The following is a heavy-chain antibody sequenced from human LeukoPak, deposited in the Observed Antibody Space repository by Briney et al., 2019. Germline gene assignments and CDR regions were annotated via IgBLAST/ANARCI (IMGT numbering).Heavy chain of an antibody. V-gene: IGHV3-21*01. J-gene: IGHJ6*02. Sequence: GGSLRLSCAASGFTFSYYSMSWVRQAPGKGLEWVSSMSNRSTYIYYADSLKGRFTISRDNAKNSLYLQVNSLRAEDTAVYYCARPLVGFGALRYGMDVWGQGTTVTVSS. CDR1: GFTFSYYS. CDR2: MSNRSTYI. CDR3: ARPLVGFGALRYGMDV. D-gene: IGHD3-10*01.